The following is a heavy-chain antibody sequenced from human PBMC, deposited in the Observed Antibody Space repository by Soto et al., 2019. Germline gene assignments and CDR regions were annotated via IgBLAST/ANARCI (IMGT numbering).Heavy chain of an antibody. D-gene: IGHD3-10*01. J-gene: IGHJ4*02. CDR3: ARGTRYGSGRFDY. Sequence: SETLSLTCTVSGGSISSYYWSWIRQPPGKGLEWIGYIYYSGSTNYNPSLKSRVTISVDTSKTQFSLKLSSVTAADTAVYYCARGTRYGSGRFDYWGQGTLVTVSS. CDR2: IYYSGST. CDR1: GGSISSYY. V-gene: IGHV4-59*01.